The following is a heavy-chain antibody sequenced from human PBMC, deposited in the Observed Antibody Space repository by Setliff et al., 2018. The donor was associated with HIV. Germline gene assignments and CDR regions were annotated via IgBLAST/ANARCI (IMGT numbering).Heavy chain of an antibody. Sequence: GGSLRLSCAASGFTFSDYYMSWIRQGPGKGLEWVSYISSSSSYTNCADSVKGRFTISRDNAKNSLYLQMNSLRAEDTAVYYCARCSSGYGANDAFDIWGQGTMVTVSS. CDR1: GFTFSDYY. D-gene: IGHD3-22*01. CDR3: ARCSSGYGANDAFDI. CDR2: ISSSSSYT. V-gene: IGHV3-11*03. J-gene: IGHJ3*02.